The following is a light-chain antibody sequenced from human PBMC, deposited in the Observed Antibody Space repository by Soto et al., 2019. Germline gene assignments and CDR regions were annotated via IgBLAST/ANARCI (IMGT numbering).Light chain of an antibody. CDR3: CSYTSSSTDVV. CDR1: SSDVGGYNY. V-gene: IGLV2-14*01. J-gene: IGLJ2*01. CDR2: DVS. Sequence: HSSLTQPASVSGSPGQSITISCTGTSSDVGGYNYVSWYQQHPGKAPKLMIYDVSNRPSGVSNRFSGSKSGNTASLTISGLQAEDEADYYCCSYTSSSTDVVFGGGTKVTVL.